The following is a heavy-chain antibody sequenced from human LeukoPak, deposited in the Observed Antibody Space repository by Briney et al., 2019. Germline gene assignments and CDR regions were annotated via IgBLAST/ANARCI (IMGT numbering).Heavy chain of an antibody. Sequence: TGGSLRLSCAASGFIFRSFDMIWVRQAPGKGPEWVSVISGSGDKTHYADSVKGRFTISRDNSKNTLFLQMNSLTAEDTARYFCAKDGDCINGVCYFYFDYWGQGTLVTVSS. CDR2: ISGSGDKT. CDR3: AKDGDCINGVCYFYFDY. J-gene: IGHJ4*02. D-gene: IGHD2-8*01. CDR1: GFIFRSFD. V-gene: IGHV3-23*01.